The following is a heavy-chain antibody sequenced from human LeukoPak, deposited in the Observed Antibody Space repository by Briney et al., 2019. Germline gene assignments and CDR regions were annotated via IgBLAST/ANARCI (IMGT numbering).Heavy chain of an antibody. Sequence: GGSLRLSCAASGFIFSSYWMSWVRQAPGKGLEWVAIIKQDGSEKYYVDSVKGRFTISRDNAKNSLYLQMNSLRAEDTAVYYCATGTSFDYWGQGTLVTVSS. D-gene: IGHD1-14*01. V-gene: IGHV3-7*01. CDR2: IKQDGSEK. CDR1: GFIFSSYW. CDR3: ATGTSFDY. J-gene: IGHJ4*02.